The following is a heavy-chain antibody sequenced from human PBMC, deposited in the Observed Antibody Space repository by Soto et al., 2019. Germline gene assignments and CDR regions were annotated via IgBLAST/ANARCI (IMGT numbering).Heavy chain of an antibody. Sequence: ASVKVSCKASGYTFITYDINWVRQATGQGLEWMGWMNPYNGNAGYAQKFQGRVTMTRNTSISTAYMELSSLRSDDTAVYFCARIIERSGPKYIASWSQRYLVTVS. CDR3: ARIIERSGPKYIAS. CDR1: GYTFITYD. V-gene: IGHV1-8*01. J-gene: IGHJ4*02. D-gene: IGHD5-12*01. CDR2: MNPYNGNA.